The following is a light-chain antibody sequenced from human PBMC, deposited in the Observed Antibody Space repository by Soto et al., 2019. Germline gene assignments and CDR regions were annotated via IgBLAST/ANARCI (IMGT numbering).Light chain of an antibody. CDR2: AAS. Sequence: IVLTQSPGTLSLSLGERATLSCRASQCVTSSFLAWYQQIPGQAPRLLIYAASTRATGIPLRFTGGGSGTDFSLTIDRLEPEDSAVYFCQQYGSLPVTFGGGTKVE. J-gene: IGKJ4*01. CDR3: QQYGSLPVT. CDR1: QCVTSSF. V-gene: IGKV3-20*01.